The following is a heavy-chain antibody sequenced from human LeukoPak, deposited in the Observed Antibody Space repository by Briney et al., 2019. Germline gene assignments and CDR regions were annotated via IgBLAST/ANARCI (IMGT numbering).Heavy chain of an antibody. V-gene: IGHV1-18*01. Sequence: ATLKVSCRASGYAFTSYGISWVRHAPGQGLEWMGWISAYNGNTNYAQKLQGRVTMTTDTSTSTAYMELRSLRSDDTAVYYCARDSSYYDFWSGYSPARGAEYFQHWGQGTLVTVSS. CDR1: GYAFTSYG. J-gene: IGHJ1*01. D-gene: IGHD3-3*01. CDR2: ISAYNGNT. CDR3: ARDSSYYDFWSGYSPARGAEYFQH.